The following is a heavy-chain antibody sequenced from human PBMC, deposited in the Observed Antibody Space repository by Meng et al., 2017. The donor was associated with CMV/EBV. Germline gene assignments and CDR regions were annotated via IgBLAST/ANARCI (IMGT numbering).Heavy chain of an antibody. V-gene: IGHV3-11*01. CDR3: ARDQGVVPAAIGYYYYGMDV. J-gene: IGHJ6*02. CDR2: ISSSGSTI. D-gene: IGHD2-2*01. CDR1: GFTFSDYY. Sequence: GESLKISCAASGFTFSDYYMSWIRQAPGKGLEWVSYISSSGSTIYYADTVKGRVTISRDNTKNSLYLRMNSLRAEDTAVYYCARDQGVVPAAIGYYYYGMDVWGQGTTVTVSS.